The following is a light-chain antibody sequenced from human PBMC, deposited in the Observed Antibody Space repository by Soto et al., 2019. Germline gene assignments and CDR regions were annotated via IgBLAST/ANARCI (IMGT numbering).Light chain of an antibody. CDR2: DAS. CDR3: QQYHTYPWT. CDR1: QSISYW. J-gene: IGKJ1*01. V-gene: IGKV1-5*01. Sequence: DIQMTQAPATLSASIGDRVTITCRASQSISYWLAWYQQKPGKAPNLLIYDASNLESGVPSRFSGSGFGTEFTLTISSLQPDDFATYYCQQYHTYPWTFGRGTKVDIK.